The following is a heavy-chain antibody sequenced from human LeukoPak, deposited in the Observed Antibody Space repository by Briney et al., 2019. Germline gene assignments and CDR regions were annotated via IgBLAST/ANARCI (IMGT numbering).Heavy chain of an antibody. J-gene: IGHJ4*02. V-gene: IGHV4-34*01. D-gene: IGHD1-26*01. CDR3: ASARELASLDPTGDY. Sequence: PSETLSLTCAVYGGSLSGYYWGWIRQPPGKGLEWIGEINHRGSTNYNPSLKSRVTISVDTSKNQFSLKLSSVTAADTAVYYCASARELASLDPTGDYWGQATLVTVSS. CDR1: GGSLSGYY. CDR2: INHRGST.